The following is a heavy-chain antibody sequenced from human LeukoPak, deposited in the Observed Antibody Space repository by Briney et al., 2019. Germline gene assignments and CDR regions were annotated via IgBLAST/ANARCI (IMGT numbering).Heavy chain of an antibody. CDR3: ARVSARPHYYFDY. D-gene: IGHD6-6*01. CDR2: IYYSGST. J-gene: IGHJ4*02. V-gene: IGHV4-59*01. Sequence: GYIYYSGSTNYNPSLKSRVTVSVDTSKNQFSLKLSSVTAADTAVYYCARVSARPHYYFDYWGQGTLVTVSS.